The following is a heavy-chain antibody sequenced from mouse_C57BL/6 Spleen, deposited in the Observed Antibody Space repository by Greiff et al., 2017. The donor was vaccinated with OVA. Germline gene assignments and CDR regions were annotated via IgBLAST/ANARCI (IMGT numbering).Heavy chain of an antibody. V-gene: IGHV2-9-1*01. CDR3: ARRGSNWDPYWYFDV. CDR2: IWTGGGT. CDR1: GFSLTSYA. J-gene: IGHJ1*03. Sequence: VQLQQSGPGLVAPSQSLSITCTVSGFSLTSYAISWVRQPPGKGLEWLGVIWTGGGTNYNSALKSRLSISKDNSKSQVFLKMNSLQTDDTARYYCARRGSNWDPYWYFDVWGTGTTVTVSS. D-gene: IGHD4-1*01.